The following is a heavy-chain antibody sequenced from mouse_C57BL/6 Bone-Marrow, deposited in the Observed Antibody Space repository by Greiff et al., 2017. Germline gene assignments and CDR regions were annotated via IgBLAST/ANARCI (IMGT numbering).Heavy chain of an antibody. CDR3: ARQRGYWYCDV. J-gene: IGHJ1*03. CDR2: IHPNSGST. Sequence: QVQLQQPGAELVKPGASVKLSCKASGYTFTSYWMHWVKQRPGQGLEWIGMIHPNSGSTNYNEKFKSKATLTVDKSSSTAYMQLSSLTSEDSAVYYCARQRGYWYCDVWGTGTTVTVSS. CDR1: GYTFTSYW. V-gene: IGHV1-64*01.